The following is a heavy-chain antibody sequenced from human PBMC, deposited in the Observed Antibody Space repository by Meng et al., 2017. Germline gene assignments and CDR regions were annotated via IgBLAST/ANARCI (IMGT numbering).Heavy chain of an antibody. J-gene: IGHJ4*02. Sequence: VQLRALGAGGGQPGSWVKGSCTTSGGTFNNYAVSWVRQAPGQGLEWMGGIIPTFDTANYAPKFQGRLTITADKATTTAYMELSSLTSEDTAMYFCAREGFGDTIGYYYSLYWGQGTLVTVSS. V-gene: IGHV1-69*06. CDR1: GGTFNNYA. D-gene: IGHD3-22*01. CDR2: IIPTFDTA. CDR3: AREGFGDTIGYYYSLY.